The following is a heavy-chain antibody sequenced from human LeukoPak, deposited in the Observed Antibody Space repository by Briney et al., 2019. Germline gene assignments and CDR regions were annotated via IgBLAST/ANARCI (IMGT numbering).Heavy chain of an antibody. Sequence: GGSLRLSCAASGFTFSSYAMHWVRQAPGKGLEWVAVISYDGSNKYYADSVKGGVTISRDNSKNTLYLQMNSLRAEDTAVYYCARAASTYSSRLDYWGQGTLVTVSS. CDR2: ISYDGSNK. J-gene: IGHJ4*02. D-gene: IGHD6-13*01. V-gene: IGHV3-30-3*01. CDR1: GFTFSSYA. CDR3: ARAASTYSSRLDY.